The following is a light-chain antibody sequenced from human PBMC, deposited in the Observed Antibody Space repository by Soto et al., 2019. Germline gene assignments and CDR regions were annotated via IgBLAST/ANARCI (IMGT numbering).Light chain of an antibody. V-gene: IGKV4-1*01. CDR3: QQYYSTPYT. CDR1: QSVLYSSNNKNY. Sequence: DIVMTQSPDSLAVSLGERATINCRSSQSVLYSSNNKNYLAWYQQKPGQPPKLLIYWASTQESGVPDRFSGSGSGTDFTLTISSLQAEDVAVYYCQQYYSTPYTFGQGPKVDIK. J-gene: IGKJ2*01. CDR2: WAS.